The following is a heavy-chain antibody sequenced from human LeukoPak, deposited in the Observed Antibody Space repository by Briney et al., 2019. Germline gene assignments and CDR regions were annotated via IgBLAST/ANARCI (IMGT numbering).Heavy chain of an antibody. CDR3: ARGYGTNGVCYRRPYYYYYYMDV. V-gene: IGHV1-8*01. Sequence: ASVKVSCKASGYTFTSYDINWVRQATGQGLEWMGWMNPNSGNTGYAQKFQGRVTMTRNTSISTAYMELSSLRSEDTAVYYCARGYGTNGVCYRRPYYYYYYMDVWGKGTTVTVSS. CDR2: MNPNSGNT. J-gene: IGHJ6*03. CDR1: GYTFTSYD. D-gene: IGHD2-8*01.